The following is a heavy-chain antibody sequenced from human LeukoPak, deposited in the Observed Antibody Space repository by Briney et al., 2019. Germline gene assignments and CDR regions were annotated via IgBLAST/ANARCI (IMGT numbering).Heavy chain of an antibody. J-gene: IGHJ4*02. Sequence: GGSLRLSAEACVFAFNCNALGCLRQAPGKGLEWVSAICGGDGSRYYADSVKGRFTISRDNSKNTLYLQITNARTVPTAGYYCAREGSPSCYSSSGYWGQGTLVTVSS. V-gene: IGHV3-23*01. CDR3: AREGSPSCYSSSGY. D-gene: IGHD2-2*01. CDR1: VFAFNCNA. CDR2: ICGGDGSR.